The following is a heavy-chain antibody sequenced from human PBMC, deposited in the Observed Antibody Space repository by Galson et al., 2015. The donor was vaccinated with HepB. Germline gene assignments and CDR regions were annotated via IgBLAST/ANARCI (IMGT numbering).Heavy chain of an antibody. CDR1: GCTVNTCA. J-gene: IGHJ5*02. CDR2: ISGSADST. D-gene: IGHD3-22*01. Sequence: SLRLSCAASGCTVNTCATSWVRQAPGKGLEWVSTISGSADSTFYADSVKGRFTISRDNSKNTLYLQMNNLRPEDTAVYYCANQSAYFFDSSPSWGWFDPWGQGTLVTVSS. V-gene: IGHV3-23*01. CDR3: ANQSAYFFDSSPSWGWFDP.